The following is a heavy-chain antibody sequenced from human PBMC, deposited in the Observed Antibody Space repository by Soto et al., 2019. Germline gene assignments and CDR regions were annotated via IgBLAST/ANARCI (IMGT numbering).Heavy chain of an antibody. V-gene: IGHV1-18*04. CDR2: ISTYNGNT. J-gene: IGHJ6*02. D-gene: IGHD7-27*01. CDR1: GYKFTTYG. Sequence: QVQLLQSGAEVKKPGASVKVSCKASGYKFTTYGITWVRQAPGQGLEWLGGISTYNGNTDYEQNLQDRVTMTTETSTSTAYLEVRSLTSDDTAVYFCARGLGTNGLDVWGQGTTVTVSS. CDR3: ARGLGTNGLDV.